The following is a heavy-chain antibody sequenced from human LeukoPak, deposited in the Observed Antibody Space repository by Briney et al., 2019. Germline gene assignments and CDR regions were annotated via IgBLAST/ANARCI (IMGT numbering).Heavy chain of an antibody. CDR3: ARRECSGGSCWFDP. CDR2: IYYSGST. CDR1: GGSISSYY. Sequence: SETLSLTCTVSGGSISSYYWSWIRQPPGKGLEWIGYIYYSGSTNYIPSLKSRVTISVDTSKNQFSLKLSSVTAADTAVYYCARRECSGGSCWFDPWGQGTLVTVSS. J-gene: IGHJ5*02. V-gene: IGHV4-59*01. D-gene: IGHD2-15*01.